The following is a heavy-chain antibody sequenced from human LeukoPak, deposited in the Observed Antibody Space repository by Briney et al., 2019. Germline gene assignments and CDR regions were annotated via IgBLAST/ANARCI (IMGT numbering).Heavy chain of an antibody. V-gene: IGHV4-30-2*01. CDR1: GGSISSGGYY. D-gene: IGHD2-2*01. Sequence: PSETLSLTCTVSGGSISSGGYYWSWIRQPPGKGLEWIGYIYHSGSTYYNPSLKSRVTISVDRSKNQFSLKLSSVTAADTAVYYCARGYLPQLPPDYWGQGTLVTVSS. CDR2: IYHSGST. CDR3: ARGYLPQLPPDY. J-gene: IGHJ4*02.